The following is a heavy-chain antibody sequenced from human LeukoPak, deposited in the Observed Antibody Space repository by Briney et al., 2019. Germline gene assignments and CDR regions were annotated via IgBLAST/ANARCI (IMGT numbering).Heavy chain of an antibody. CDR2: ISSSSSYI. V-gene: IGHV3-21*01. CDR3: ARVPDDFWSGYFVDY. CDR1: GFTFDDYG. Sequence: GGSLRLSCAASGFTFDDYGMNWVRQAPGKGLEWVSSISSSSSYIYYADSVKGRFTISRDNAKNSLYLQMNSLRAEDTAVYYCARVPDDFWSGYFVDYWGQGTLVTVSS. J-gene: IGHJ4*02. D-gene: IGHD3-3*01.